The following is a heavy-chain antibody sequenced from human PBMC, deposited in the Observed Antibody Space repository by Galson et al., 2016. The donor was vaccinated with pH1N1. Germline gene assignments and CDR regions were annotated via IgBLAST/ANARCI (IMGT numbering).Heavy chain of an antibody. J-gene: IGHJ4*02. CDR3: ARPQSLATPAFFFDS. D-gene: IGHD6-13*01. Sequence: QSGAEVKKPGESLKISCRASGYTFTNYWIGWVRQVPGKGLEWMAIIYPGDSDASYSPSFQGRVTISADKSISTAYLHWSSLKASDTAIYYCARPQSLATPAFFFDSWGRGTLVTVSS. V-gene: IGHV5-51*03. CDR2: IYPGDSDA. CDR1: GYTFTNYW.